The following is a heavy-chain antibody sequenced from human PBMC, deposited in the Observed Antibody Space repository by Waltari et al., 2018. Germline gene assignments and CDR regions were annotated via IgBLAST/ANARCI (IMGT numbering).Heavy chain of an antibody. J-gene: IGHJ4*02. V-gene: IGHV3-74*01. Sequence: EVQLDESGGGLVQPGGSLRLTCSAYGFNFTRYLMNWVRQAPGKGLGWVHRINSDGSSTTYADYVKGRFTISKDNAKNTVYLQMNSLRVEDTSVYYCTRALWLGELYDYWGQGTLVTVSS. D-gene: IGHD3-10*01. CDR1: GFNFTRYL. CDR3: TRALWLGELYDY. CDR2: INSDGSST.